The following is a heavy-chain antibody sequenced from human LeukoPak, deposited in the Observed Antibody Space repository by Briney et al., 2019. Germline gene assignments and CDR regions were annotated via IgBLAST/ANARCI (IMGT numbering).Heavy chain of an antibody. CDR1: GYTFTGYY. Sequence: ASVKVSCKASGYTFTGYYMHWVRQAPGQGLEWMGWINPNSGGTNYAQKFQGRVTMTRDTSISTAYMELSRLRSDDTAVYYCAREGSRDIVVVPAADYWGQGTLVTVSS. D-gene: IGHD2-2*01. J-gene: IGHJ4*02. V-gene: IGHV1-2*02. CDR2: INPNSGGT. CDR3: AREGSRDIVVVPAADY.